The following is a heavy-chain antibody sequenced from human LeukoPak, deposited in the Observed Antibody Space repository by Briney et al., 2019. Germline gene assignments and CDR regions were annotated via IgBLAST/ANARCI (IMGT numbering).Heavy chain of an antibody. CDR2: IWYAGSNK. CDR1: GFTFSSYG. J-gene: IGHJ4*02. V-gene: IGHV3-33*01. CDR3: ARGRGCLQPYFDY. Sequence: GGSLRLSCAASGFTFSSYGMHSVPQAPGQGLEWVAVIWYAGSNKYYAASLKGRFTISKHNSRNTLYLQMNSLRAQHTAGSYFARGRGCLQPYFDYWGQGTLVTVSS. D-gene: IGHD5-24*01.